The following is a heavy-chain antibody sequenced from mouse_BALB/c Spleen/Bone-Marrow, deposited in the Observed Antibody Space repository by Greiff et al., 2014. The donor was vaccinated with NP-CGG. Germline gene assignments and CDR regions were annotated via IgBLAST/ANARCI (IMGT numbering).Heavy chain of an antibody. V-gene: IGHV5-4*02. CDR1: GFTFSDYY. CDR3: GRAWFAY. J-gene: IGHJ3*01. D-gene: IGHD3-3*01. CDR2: ISDGGSYT. Sequence: DVQVVESGGGLVKPGGSLKLSCAASGFTFSDYYMYWVRQTPEKRLEWVATISDGGSYTYYPDSVKGRFTISRDNAKNNLYLQMSSLKSEDTAMYYCGRAWFAYWGQGTLVTVSA.